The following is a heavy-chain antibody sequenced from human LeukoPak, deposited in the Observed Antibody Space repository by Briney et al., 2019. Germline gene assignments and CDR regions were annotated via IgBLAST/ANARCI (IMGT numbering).Heavy chain of an antibody. V-gene: IGHV4-34*01. CDR2: INHSGST. J-gene: IGHJ3*02. D-gene: IGHD4-17*01. Sequence: SETLSLTCAVYGGSFSGYYWSWIRQPPGKGLEWIGEINHSGSTNCNPSLKSRVTISVDTSKNQFSLKLSSVTAADTAVYYCARVGSTVTTWAFDIWGQGTMVTVSS. CDR3: ARVGSTVTTWAFDI. CDR1: GGSFSGYY.